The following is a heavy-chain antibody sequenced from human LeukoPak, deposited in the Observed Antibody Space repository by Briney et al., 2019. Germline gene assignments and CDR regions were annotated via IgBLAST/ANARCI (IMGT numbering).Heavy chain of an antibody. J-gene: IGHJ4*02. CDR2: ISGSGGST. Sequence: GGSLRLSCAASGLTFSSYAMSWVRQAPGKGLEWVSAISGSGGSTYYADSVKGRFTISRDNSKNTLYLQMNSLRAEDTAVYYCAKYGILTGYVIDYWGQGTLVTVSS. D-gene: IGHD3-9*01. CDR3: AKYGILTGYVIDY. V-gene: IGHV3-23*01. CDR1: GLTFSSYA.